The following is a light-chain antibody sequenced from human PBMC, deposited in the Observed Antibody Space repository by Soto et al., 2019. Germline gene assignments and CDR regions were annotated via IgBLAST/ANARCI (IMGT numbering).Light chain of an antibody. J-gene: IGKJ1*01. CDR3: QQYNSAPRT. Sequence: DIQMTQSPSSLSASVGDRVTITCRASQCISNYLAWYQQKPGKVPKLLIYAASTLQSGVPSRFSGSGSGTDFTLTISSLQPEDVATYYCQQYNSAPRTFGQGTQVEIK. V-gene: IGKV1-27*01. CDR2: AAS. CDR1: QCISNY.